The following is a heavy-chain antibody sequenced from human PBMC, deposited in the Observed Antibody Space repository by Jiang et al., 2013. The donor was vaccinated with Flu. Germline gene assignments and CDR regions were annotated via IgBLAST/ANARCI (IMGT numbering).Heavy chain of an antibody. CDR2: ISSSSSTI. V-gene: IGHV3-48*01. D-gene: IGHD1-26*01. CDR3: ARDGSEGIVGSTRFNS. CDR1: FTSYS. Sequence: FTSYSMNWVRQTPGKRLEWVAYISSSSSTIYYRDSVKGRFTISRDNAQNSLHLQMNSLTVDDTALYYCARDGSEGIVGSTRFNSWGQGALVTVSS. J-gene: IGHJ4*02.